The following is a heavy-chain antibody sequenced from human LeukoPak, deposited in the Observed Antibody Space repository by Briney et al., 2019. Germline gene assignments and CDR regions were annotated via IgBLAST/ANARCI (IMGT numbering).Heavy chain of an antibody. V-gene: IGHV3-30-3*02. CDR1: GFTFSSYA. J-gene: IGHJ6*02. CDR2: ISYDGSNK. D-gene: IGHD6-13*01. Sequence: GGSLRLSCAASGFTFSSYAMHWVRQAPGKGLEWVAVISYDGSNKYYADSVKGRFTISRDNAKNSLYLQMSSLRAEDTALYYCAKYLAAAGYYYGMDVWGQGTTVTVSS. CDR3: AKYLAAAGYYYGMDV.